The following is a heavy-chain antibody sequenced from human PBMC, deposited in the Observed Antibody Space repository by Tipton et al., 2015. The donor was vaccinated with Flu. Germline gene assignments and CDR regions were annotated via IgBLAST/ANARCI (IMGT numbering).Heavy chain of an antibody. Sequence: TLSLTCTVSGGSDSSGSYYWSWIRQPPGKGLEWIGYIYYSGSTNYNPSLKSRVTISVDTSKNQFSLKLSSVTAADAAVYYCARAGIVPGVWFDPWGQGALVTVSS. CDR3: ARAGIVPGVWFDP. V-gene: IGHV4-61*01. D-gene: IGHD1-1*01. CDR1: GGSDSSGSYY. J-gene: IGHJ5*02. CDR2: IYYSGST.